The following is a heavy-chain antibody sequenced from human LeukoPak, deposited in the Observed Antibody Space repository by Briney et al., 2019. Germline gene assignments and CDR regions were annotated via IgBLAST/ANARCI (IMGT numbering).Heavy chain of an antibody. Sequence: ASVKVSCKASGYTFTSYGISWVRQAPGQGLEWMGRISAYNGNTNYAQKLQGRVTMTTDTSTSTAYMELRSLRSDDTAVYYCARDSSGWLKYYFDYWGQGTLVTVSS. CDR3: ARDSSGWLKYYFDY. J-gene: IGHJ4*02. D-gene: IGHD6-19*01. CDR1: GYTFTSYG. V-gene: IGHV1-18*04. CDR2: ISAYNGNT.